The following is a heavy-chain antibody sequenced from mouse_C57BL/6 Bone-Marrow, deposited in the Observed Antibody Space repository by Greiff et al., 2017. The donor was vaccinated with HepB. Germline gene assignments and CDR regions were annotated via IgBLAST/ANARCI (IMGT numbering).Heavy chain of an antibody. J-gene: IGHJ4*01. CDR3: ARDGGLRRAMDY. V-gene: IGHV1-69*01. CDR2: IDPSDSYT. Sequence: QLQQPGAELVMPGASVKLSCKASGYTFTSYWMHWVKQRPGQGLEWIGEIDPSDSYTNYNQKFKGKSTLTVDKSSSTAYMQLSSLTSEDSAVYYCARDGGLRRAMDYWGQGTSVTVSS. D-gene: IGHD2-4*01. CDR1: GYTFTSYW.